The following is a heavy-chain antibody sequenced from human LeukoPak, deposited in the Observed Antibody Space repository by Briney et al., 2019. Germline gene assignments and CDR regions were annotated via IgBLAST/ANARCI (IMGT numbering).Heavy chain of an antibody. CDR1: GGTFSSYP. V-gene: IGHV1-69*05. CDR3: ARAIYFTNWYFDL. D-gene: IGHD3-3*01. J-gene: IGHJ2*01. CDR2: IIPTFSTT. Sequence: GASVKVSCKASGGTFSSYPVGWVRQAPGQGLEWMGGIIPTFSTTNYAQKFQGRVTITTDESTSTVYMELSGLTSEDTAVYYCARAIYFTNWYFDLWGRGTLVTVSS.